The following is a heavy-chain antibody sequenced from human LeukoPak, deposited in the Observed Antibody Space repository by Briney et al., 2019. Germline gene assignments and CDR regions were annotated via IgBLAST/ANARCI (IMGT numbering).Heavy chain of an antibody. D-gene: IGHD6-19*01. Sequence: SETLSLTCAVYGGSFSGYYWSWIRQPPGKGLEWLGEINHSGSTNYNPSLKSRVTISVDTSKNQFSLKLSSVTAADTAVYYCARGRGRAVAGTDEIDYWGQGTLVTVSS. CDR3: ARGRGRAVAGTDEIDY. CDR1: GGSFSGYY. J-gene: IGHJ4*02. V-gene: IGHV4-34*01. CDR2: INHSGST.